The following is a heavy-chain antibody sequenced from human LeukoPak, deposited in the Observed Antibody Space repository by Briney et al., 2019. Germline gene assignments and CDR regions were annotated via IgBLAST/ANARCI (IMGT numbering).Heavy chain of an antibody. CDR1: GYTFTGYY. CDR2: INPNSGGT. Sequence: ASVKVSCKASGYTFTGYYMHWVRQAPGQGLEWMGWINPNSGGTNYAQKFQGRVTMTRDTSISTAYMELSRLRSDDTAVYYCARDRYSGSNEFDYWGQGTLVTVSS. CDR3: ARDRYSGSNEFDY. D-gene: IGHD1-26*01. J-gene: IGHJ4*02. V-gene: IGHV1-2*02.